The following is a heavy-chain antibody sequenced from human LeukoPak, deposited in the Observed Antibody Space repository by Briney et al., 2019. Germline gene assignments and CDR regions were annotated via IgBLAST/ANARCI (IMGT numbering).Heavy chain of an antibody. CDR1: GYTLTELS. Sequence: VASVKVSCKVSGYTLTELSMHWVRPAPGKGPEGMGGFDSGDGDTIYAEKFQGRVTMTKDTSTDTAYMELSSLRSEDTAVYYCATERSHYYDSSGLLVYWGGGTLVIVFS. CDR3: ATERSHYYDSSGLLVY. J-gene: IGHJ4*02. CDR2: FDSGDGDT. V-gene: IGHV1-24*01. D-gene: IGHD3-22*01.